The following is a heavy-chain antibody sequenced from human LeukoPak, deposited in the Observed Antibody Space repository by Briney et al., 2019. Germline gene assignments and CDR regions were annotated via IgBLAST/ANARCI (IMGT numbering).Heavy chain of an antibody. V-gene: IGHV3-23*01. J-gene: IGHJ4*02. Sequence: PGGSLRLSCAASGFTFSGHNMNWVRQAPGKGLEWVSAISGSGGSTYYADSVKGRFTISRDNSKNTLYLQMNSLRAEDTAVYYCATSYSSSWPFDYWGQGTLVTVSS. CDR3: ATSYSSSWPFDY. CDR2: ISGSGGST. CDR1: GFTFSGHN. D-gene: IGHD6-13*01.